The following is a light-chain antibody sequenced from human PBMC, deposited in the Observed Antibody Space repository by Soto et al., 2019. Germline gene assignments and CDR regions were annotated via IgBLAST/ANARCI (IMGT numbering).Light chain of an antibody. V-gene: IGKV1-39*01. CDR1: QSISNY. J-gene: IGKJ1*01. Sequence: DIQMTQSPSSLSASVGDRVTITCRASQSISNYLNWYQQRPGKATELLIYAASSLQSGVPSRFSGSGSGTDFTLTISSLQPEDFATYHCQQSYSIPWTFGQGTKVEIK. CDR2: AAS. CDR3: QQSYSIPWT.